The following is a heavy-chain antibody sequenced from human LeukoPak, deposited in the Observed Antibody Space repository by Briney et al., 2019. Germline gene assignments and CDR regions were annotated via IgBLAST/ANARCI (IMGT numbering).Heavy chain of an antibody. V-gene: IGHV3-7*04. CDR2: IKYDGSET. Sequence: PGGSLRLSYAASGLTFSSYWMTWVRQAPGKGLEWVATIKYDGSETYYVDSVRGRFSISRDNAKNSLYLQMNSLSAEDTAVYYCARDSTLSNYWGQGTLVTVSS. D-gene: IGHD3-16*01. CDR3: ARDSTLSNY. J-gene: IGHJ4*02. CDR1: GLTFSSYW.